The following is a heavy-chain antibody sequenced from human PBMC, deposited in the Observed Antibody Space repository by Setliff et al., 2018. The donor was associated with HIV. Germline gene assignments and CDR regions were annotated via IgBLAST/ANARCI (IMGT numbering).Heavy chain of an antibody. CDR3: ARDPHYFDTSGYYSYFYFDF. D-gene: IGHD3-22*01. CDR2: ISHSGNT. Sequence: SETLSLTCTVSGGSISSNNDHWGWIRQPPGKGLEWIGSISHSGNTYHNPSLQSRVTISLDMSKSQFSLKLRSMSAADTAVYYCARDPHYFDTSGYYSYFYFDFWGQGMLVTV. CDR1: GGSISSNNDH. V-gene: IGHV4-39*07. J-gene: IGHJ4*02.